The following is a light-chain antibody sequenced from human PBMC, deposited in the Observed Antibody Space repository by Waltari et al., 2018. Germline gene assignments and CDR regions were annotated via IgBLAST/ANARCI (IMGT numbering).Light chain of an antibody. V-gene: IGKV1-39*01. Sequence: DIQMTQSPSSLSASVGDRVTIPCRASESINTNLNWYQQKPGKVPKLLIYAASSLQSGVPSRFSGSGSGTDFTLTISSLQPEDFATYYCQQKGTFGPGTKVDIK. CDR1: ESINTN. CDR2: AAS. J-gene: IGKJ3*01. CDR3: QQKGT.